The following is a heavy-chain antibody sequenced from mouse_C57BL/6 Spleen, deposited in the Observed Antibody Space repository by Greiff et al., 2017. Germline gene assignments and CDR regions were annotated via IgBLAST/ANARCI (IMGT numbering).Heavy chain of an antibody. CDR1: GYTFTDYN. J-gene: IGHJ2*01. CDR3: ARGRVGYDYLDY. Sequence: VQLKQSGPELVKPGASVKMSCKASGYTFTDYNMHWVKQSPGKSLEWIGYINPNNGGTSYNQKFKGKATLTVNTSSSTAYMELRSLTSEDSAVNYYARGRVGYDYLDYWGQGTTLTVSS. D-gene: IGHD2-2*01. CDR2: INPNNGGT. V-gene: IGHV1-22*01.